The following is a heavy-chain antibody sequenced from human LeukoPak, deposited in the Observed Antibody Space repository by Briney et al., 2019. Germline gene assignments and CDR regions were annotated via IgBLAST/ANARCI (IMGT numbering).Heavy chain of an antibody. J-gene: IGHJ5*02. CDR3: ATDFYDST. V-gene: IGHV3-15*07. CDR2: IRSNSDGGTI. CDR1: GFTFSNAW. D-gene: IGHD3-22*01. Sequence: PGGSLRLSCATSGFTFSNAWMNWVRQAPGKGLEWVGRIRSNSDGGTIDYAAPVKGRFTLSRDDTKTTLYLQMNSLQTEDTAVYYCATDFYDSTWGQGTLVTVSS.